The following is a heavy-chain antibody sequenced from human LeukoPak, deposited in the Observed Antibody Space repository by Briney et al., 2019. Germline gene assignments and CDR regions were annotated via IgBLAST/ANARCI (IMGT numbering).Heavy chain of an antibody. J-gene: IGHJ4*02. CDR1: GYSFSNYA. D-gene: IGHD3-22*01. CDR3: AKEVTLIVVARSYFDY. V-gene: IGHV1-3*04. Sequence: GASVKVSCTASGYSFSNYAIHWVRQAPGQRPEWMGWVNTGTGNTRYSQKFQGRVTITRDTSAKTVYMELSSLTSEDTAVYYCAKEVTLIVVARSYFDYWGQGTLVTVSS. CDR2: VNTGTGNT.